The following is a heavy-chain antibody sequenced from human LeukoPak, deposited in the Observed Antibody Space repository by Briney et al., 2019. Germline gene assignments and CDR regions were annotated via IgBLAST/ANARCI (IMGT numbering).Heavy chain of an antibody. CDR3: ARGLQLWSSDY. J-gene: IGHJ4*02. D-gene: IGHD5-18*01. CDR2: INPNRGDT. V-gene: IGHV1-2*06. CDR1: GYTFTGYY. Sequence: ASVKVSCKASGYTFTGYYMHWVRQAPGQGLEWMGRINPNRGDTDHAQKFQGRVTMTRDTSISTAYMELSRLRSDDTAVYYCARGLQLWSSDYWGQGTLVTVSS.